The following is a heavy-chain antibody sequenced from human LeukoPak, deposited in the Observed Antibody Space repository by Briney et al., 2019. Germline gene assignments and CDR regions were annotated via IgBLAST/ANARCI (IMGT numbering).Heavy chain of an antibody. V-gene: IGHV4-4*02. D-gene: IGHD6-13*01. CDR1: GGSISSSYL. Sequence: PSGTLSLTCAVSGGSISSSYLWSWVRQPPGKGLEWIGEISHSGSTNYNPSLKSRVTISVDKSKNQFSLNLSSVSAADTAVYYCARDKRAAGSTVFDYWGRGTLVIVSS. CDR2: ISHSGST. CDR3: ARDKRAAGSTVFDY. J-gene: IGHJ4*02.